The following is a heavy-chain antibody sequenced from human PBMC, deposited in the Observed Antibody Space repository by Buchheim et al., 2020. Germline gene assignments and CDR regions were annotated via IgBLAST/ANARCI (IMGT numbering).Heavy chain of an antibody. CDR2: INHSGST. CDR1: GGSFSGYY. V-gene: IGHV4-34*01. D-gene: IGHD2-15*01. Sequence: QVQLQQWGAGLLKPSETLSLTCAVYGGSFSGYYWSWIRQPPGKGLEWIGEINHSGSTNYNPSLKSRVTISVDTFKNQFSLKLSSVTAADTAVYYCARCCSGGSWDYYYYGMDVWGQGTT. J-gene: IGHJ6*02. CDR3: ARCCSGGSWDYYYYGMDV.